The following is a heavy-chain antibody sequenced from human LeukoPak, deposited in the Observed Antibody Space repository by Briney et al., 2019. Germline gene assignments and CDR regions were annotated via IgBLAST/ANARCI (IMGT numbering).Heavy chain of an antibody. D-gene: IGHD6-13*01. CDR1: GGSISSYY. J-gene: IGHJ4*02. CDR3: ATSSSSWYKEFDY. Sequence: PSETLSLSCTVSGGSISSYYWSWIRQPPGKGLEWSGYIYYSGGTNYNPSLKSRVTISLDTSKNQFSLKLSSVTAADTAVYYCATSSSSWYKEFDYWGQGALVTVSS. V-gene: IGHV4-59*01. CDR2: IYYSGGT.